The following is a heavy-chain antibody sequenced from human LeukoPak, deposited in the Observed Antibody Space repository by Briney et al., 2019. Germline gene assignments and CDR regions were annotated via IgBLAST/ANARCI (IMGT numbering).Heavy chain of an antibody. Sequence: PSETLSLTCAVYGGSFSGYYWSWLRQPPGKGLEWVGEINHSGSTNYNPSLKSRVTISVDTSKNQFSLKLSSVTAADTAVYYCARGRRYSSSWAKNWFDPWGQGTLVTVSS. CDR1: GGSFSGYY. V-gene: IGHV4-34*01. CDR3: ARGRRYSSSWAKNWFDP. CDR2: INHSGST. J-gene: IGHJ5*02. D-gene: IGHD6-13*01.